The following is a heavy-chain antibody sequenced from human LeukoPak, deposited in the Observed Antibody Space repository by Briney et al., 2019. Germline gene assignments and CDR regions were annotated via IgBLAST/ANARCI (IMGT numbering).Heavy chain of an antibody. CDR1: GFTFSSYA. CDR2: ISGSGGST. D-gene: IGHD3-22*01. CDR3: AKGYLYYDSSGYYLHRPFYYYYGMDV. V-gene: IGHV3-23*01. J-gene: IGHJ6*02. Sequence: GGSLRLSCAASGFTFSSYAMSWVRQAPGKGLEWVSAISGSGGSTYYADSVKGRFTISRDNSKNTLYLQMNSLRAEDTAVCYCAKGYLYYDSSGYYLHRPFYYYYGMDVWGQGTTVTVSS.